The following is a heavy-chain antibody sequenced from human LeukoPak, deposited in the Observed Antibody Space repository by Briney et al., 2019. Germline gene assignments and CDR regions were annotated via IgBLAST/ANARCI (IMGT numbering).Heavy chain of an antibody. V-gene: IGHV4-39*01. D-gene: IGHD3-22*01. J-gene: IGHJ5*02. CDR3: ARLGTGYDSSGYSIGWFDP. Sequence: SETLSLTCTVSGGSISISTYYWGWIRQPPGKGLEWIENIYYSGSTYYNPSLKSRVTISVDTSKNQFSLRLSSVTAADTAVYYCARLGTGYDSSGYSIGWFDPWGQGTLVTVSS. CDR2: IYYSGST. CDR1: GGSISISTYY.